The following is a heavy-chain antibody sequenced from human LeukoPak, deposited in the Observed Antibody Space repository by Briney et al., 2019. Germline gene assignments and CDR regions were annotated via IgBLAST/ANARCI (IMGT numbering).Heavy chain of an antibody. V-gene: IGHV4-34*01. CDR2: INHSGST. CDR1: GGSFSGYY. D-gene: IGHD5-18*01. CDR3: ARDGYSYGLYYYYYMDV. J-gene: IGHJ6*03. Sequence: PSETLSLTCAVYGGSFSGYYWSWIRQPPGKGLEWIGEINHSGSTNYNPSLKSRVTISVDTSKNQFSLKLSSVTAADTAVYYCARDGYSYGLYYYYYMDVWGKGTTVTISS.